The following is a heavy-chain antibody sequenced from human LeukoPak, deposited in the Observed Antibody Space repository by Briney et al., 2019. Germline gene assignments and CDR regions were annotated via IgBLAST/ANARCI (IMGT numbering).Heavy chain of an antibody. Sequence: SVKVSCKASGGTFSSYAISWVRQAPGQGLEWMGGIIPIFGTANYAQKFQGRVTITADESTSTAYMELSSLRSEDTAVYYCARALYCSSTSCPYYYGMDVWGQGTTVTVSS. CDR1: GGTFSSYA. J-gene: IGHJ6*02. D-gene: IGHD2-2*01. CDR3: ARALYCSSTSCPYYYGMDV. V-gene: IGHV1-69*13. CDR2: IIPIFGTA.